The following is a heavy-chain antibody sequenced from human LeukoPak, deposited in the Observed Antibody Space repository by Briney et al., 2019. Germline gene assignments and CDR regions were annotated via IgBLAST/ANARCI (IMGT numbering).Heavy chain of an antibody. CDR2: ISSDSSTI. CDR3: ARDEDAF. V-gene: IGHV3-48*02. Sequence: MNXXRXAPGXGLEWVSYISSDSSTIFYADSVKGRFTISRDNVKNSLFLQLNSLRDEDTAVYYCARDEDAFGGQGTLVTVSS. J-gene: IGHJ4*02.